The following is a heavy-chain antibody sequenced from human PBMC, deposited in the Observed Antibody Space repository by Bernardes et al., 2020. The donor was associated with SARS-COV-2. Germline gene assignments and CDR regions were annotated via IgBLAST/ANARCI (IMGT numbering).Heavy chain of an antibody. V-gene: IGHV4-61*02. CDR2: IYTSGST. D-gene: IGHD3-10*01. CDR1: GCSISSGSYY. CDR3: ASGPLGYNSGSGYLDYGMKV. J-gene: IGHJ6*02. Sequence: SETLSLTCSVSGCSISSGSYYWSWIRQPAGKGLEWVGRIYTSGSTKYNPSLKSRVTMSVDTSKNQFSLKLSSVTAADTAVYYCASGPLGYNSGSGYLDYGMKVWGQGTKVTV.